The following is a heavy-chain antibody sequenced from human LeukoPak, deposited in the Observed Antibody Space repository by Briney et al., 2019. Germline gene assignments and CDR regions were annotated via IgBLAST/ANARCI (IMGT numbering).Heavy chain of an antibody. D-gene: IGHD6-6*01. CDR2: INHSGST. V-gene: IGHV4-34*01. CDR1: GGSFSGYY. CDR3: AREGSIAARHCDY. Sequence: PSETLSLTCAVYGGSFSGYYWSWIRQPPGKGLEWIGEINHSGSTNYNPSLKSRVTISVDTSKNQFSLRLSSVTAADTAVYYCAREGSIAARHCDYWGQGTLVTVSS. J-gene: IGHJ4*02.